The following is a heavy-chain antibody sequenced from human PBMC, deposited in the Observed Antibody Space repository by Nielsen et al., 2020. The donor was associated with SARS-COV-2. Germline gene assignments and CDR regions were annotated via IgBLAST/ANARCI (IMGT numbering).Heavy chain of an antibody. CDR3: ARDTSTTKFDY. J-gene: IGHJ4*02. D-gene: IGHD1-1*01. CDR1: GFSFKTYS. Sequence: GESLKISCAASGFSFKTYSMNWVRQAPGKGLEWVSCISGSSDYKYYADSVKGRFTISRDNAKNSLFLQMNSLRAEGTAIYYCARDTSTTKFDYWGQGTLVTVSS. CDR2: ISGSSDYK. V-gene: IGHV3-21*01.